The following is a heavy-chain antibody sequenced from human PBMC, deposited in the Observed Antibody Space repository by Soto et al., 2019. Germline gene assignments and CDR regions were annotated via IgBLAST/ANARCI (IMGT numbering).Heavy chain of an antibody. D-gene: IGHD2-15*01. CDR1: GGTFSSYA. CDR2: IIPIFGTA. V-gene: IGHV1-69*01. J-gene: IGHJ4*02. Sequence: QVQLVQSGAEVKKPGSSVKVSCKASGGTFSSYAISWVRQAPGQGLEWMGGIIPIFGTANYAQKFQGRVTITADESTSTAYMELSSLRSEDTAVYYCARTYCSGGSCPTRESYFDYWGQGTLVTVSS. CDR3: ARTYCSGGSCPTRESYFDY.